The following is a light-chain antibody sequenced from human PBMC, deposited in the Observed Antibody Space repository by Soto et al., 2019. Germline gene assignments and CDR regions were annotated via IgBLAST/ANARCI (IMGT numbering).Light chain of an antibody. CDR1: QSFNSIY. CDR2: GAS. Sequence: EIVLTQSPGTLSLSPGERATLSCRASQSFNSIYLAWYQQKPGQAPRLLIYGASSRATGIPDRFSGSGSGTDFTLTISRLEPEDFAVYYCQQYGSSGLTFGGGTKVEIK. V-gene: IGKV3-20*01. CDR3: QQYGSSGLT. J-gene: IGKJ4*01.